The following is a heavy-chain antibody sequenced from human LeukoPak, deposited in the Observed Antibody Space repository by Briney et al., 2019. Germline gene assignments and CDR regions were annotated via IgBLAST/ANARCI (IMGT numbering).Heavy chain of an antibody. CDR2: IGTGGDT. V-gene: IGHV3-13*01. D-gene: IGHD6-13*01. J-gene: IGHJ4*02. CDR3: ARGRRGAASGIDPLFDL. Sequence: PGGSLRLSCAASGFTFRSNDMHWVRQATGKRLEWVSAIGTGGDTHYSDSVKGRFTISKENARSSLYLQMNSLRAEDTAAYYCARGRRGAASGIDPLFDLWGQGTLVTVSS. CDR1: GFTFRSND.